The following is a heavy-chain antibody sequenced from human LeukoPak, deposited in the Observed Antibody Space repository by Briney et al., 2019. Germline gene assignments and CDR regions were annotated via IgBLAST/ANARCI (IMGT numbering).Heavy chain of an antibody. D-gene: IGHD1-1*01. V-gene: IGHV3-23*01. CDR1: GFTFSSIA. J-gene: IGHJ4*02. Sequence: GGSLRLSCAASGFTFSSIAMTWVRQAPGKGLEWVPTIRGNGDTAYNADSVRGRFAISRDDSKNALFLQMNSLRLEDTAIYYCAKGQELDNGVFDSWGQGTRVTVSS. CDR3: AKGQELDNGVFDS. CDR2: IRGNGDTA.